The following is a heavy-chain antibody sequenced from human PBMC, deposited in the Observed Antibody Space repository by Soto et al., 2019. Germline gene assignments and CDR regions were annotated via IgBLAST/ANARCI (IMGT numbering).Heavy chain of an antibody. CDR2: IKSKSDGETA. V-gene: IGHV3-15*01. J-gene: IGHJ4*02. D-gene: IGHD3-10*01. CDR1: GFTFTNAW. Sequence: PGGSLRLTCRTSGFTFTNAWMNWVRLTAGNGLEWVGRIKSKSDGETAEYAAPVKGRVIISRDDSTDTLYLEMNNLTSEDSAVYYCTTLVLVSLDHWGQGVLVTVSS. CDR3: TTLVLVSLDH.